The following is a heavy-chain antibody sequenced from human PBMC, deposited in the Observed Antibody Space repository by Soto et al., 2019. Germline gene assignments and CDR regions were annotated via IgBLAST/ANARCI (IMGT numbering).Heavy chain of an antibody. Sequence: QVQLVESGGGLVKPGGSLRLSCAASGFTFSDYYMSWIRQAPGKGLEWVSYISSSGSTIYYADSVKGRLTISRDNAKNSLYLQMNSLRAEDTAVYYCARRGYYYDSSSFGYYYYGMDVWGQGTTVTVSS. CDR3: ARRGYYYDSSSFGYYYYGMDV. J-gene: IGHJ6*02. CDR1: GFTFSDYY. D-gene: IGHD3-22*01. CDR2: ISSSGSTI. V-gene: IGHV3-11*01.